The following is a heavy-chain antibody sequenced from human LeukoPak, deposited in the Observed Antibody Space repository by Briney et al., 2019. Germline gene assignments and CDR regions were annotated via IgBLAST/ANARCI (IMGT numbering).Heavy chain of an antibody. Sequence: ALVKVSCKASGYTFTGYYMHWVRQAPGQGLEWMGWINPNSGGTNYAQKFQGRVTMTRDTSISTAYMELSRLRSDDTAVYYCARGVTIFGVVIVYFDYWGQGTLVTVSS. J-gene: IGHJ4*02. CDR3: ARGVTIFGVVIVYFDY. D-gene: IGHD3-3*01. V-gene: IGHV1-2*02. CDR1: GYTFTGYY. CDR2: INPNSGGT.